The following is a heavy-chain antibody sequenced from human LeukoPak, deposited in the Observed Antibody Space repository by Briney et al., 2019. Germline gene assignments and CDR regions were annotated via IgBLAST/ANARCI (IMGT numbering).Heavy chain of an antibody. Sequence: KSGGSLRLSCAAYGFTFSSYRMNWVRQAPGKGLQWVSSISSSTSYIYYADSVKGRFTISRDNAKNSLYLQMNSLRTEDTALYYCAREREERYNWNPNYYYYYGMDVWGQGTTVTVSS. J-gene: IGHJ6*02. V-gene: IGHV3-21*04. CDR3: AREREERYNWNPNYYYYYGMDV. CDR2: ISSSTSYI. D-gene: IGHD1-1*01. CDR1: GFTFSSYR.